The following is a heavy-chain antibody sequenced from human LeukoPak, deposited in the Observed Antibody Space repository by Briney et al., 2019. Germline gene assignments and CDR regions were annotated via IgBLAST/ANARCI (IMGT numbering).Heavy chain of an antibody. D-gene: IGHD6-6*01. Sequence: GESLKISCKGSGYSFTSYWIGWVRQMPGKGLEWMGIIYPGDSDTRYSPSFQGQVTISADKSISTAYPQWSSLKASDTAMYYCARHGYSSSSGLYYYYYMDVWGKGTTVTVSS. J-gene: IGHJ6*03. CDR1: GYSFTSYW. CDR2: IYPGDSDT. CDR3: ARHGYSSSSGLYYYYYMDV. V-gene: IGHV5-51*01.